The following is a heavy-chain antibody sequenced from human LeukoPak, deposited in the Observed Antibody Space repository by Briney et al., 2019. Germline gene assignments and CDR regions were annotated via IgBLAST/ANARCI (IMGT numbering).Heavy chain of an antibody. J-gene: IGHJ6*02. CDR2: IYSGGST. CDR1: GFTVSSNY. CDR3: ARYSSSFIYYYYYGMDV. V-gene: IGHV3-66*01. D-gene: IGHD6-13*01. Sequence: GGSLRLSCAASGFTVSSNYMSWVRQAPGKGLEWVSVIYSGGSTYYADSVKGRFTISRDNSKNTLYLQMNSLRAEDTAVYYCARYSSSFIYYYYYGMDVWGQGTAVTVSS.